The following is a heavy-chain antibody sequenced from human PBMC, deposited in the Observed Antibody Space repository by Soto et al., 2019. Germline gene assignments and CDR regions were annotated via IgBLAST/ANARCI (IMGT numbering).Heavy chain of an antibody. CDR1: GFTFSSYG. D-gene: IGHD2-15*01. CDR3: AKEGYCSGGSCYSGRGMDV. CDR2: ISYDGSNK. Sequence: PGGSLRLSCAASGFTFSSYGIHWVRQAPGKGLEWVAVISYDGSNKYYADSVKGRFTISRANSKNTLYLQMKSLRAEDTAVYYCAKEGYCSGGSCYSGRGMDVWGQGTTVTVSS. J-gene: IGHJ6*02. V-gene: IGHV3-30*18.